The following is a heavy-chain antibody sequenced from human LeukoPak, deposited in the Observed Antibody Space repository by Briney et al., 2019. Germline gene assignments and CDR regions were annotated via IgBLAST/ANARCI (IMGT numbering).Heavy chain of an antibody. CDR3: ARDTGRASIAANFDY. J-gene: IGHJ4*02. D-gene: IGHD6-6*01. V-gene: IGHV3-23*01. CDR2: ITWSGGTT. CDR1: GFTFSSYA. Sequence: GGSLRLSCAASGFTFSSYAMTWVRQAPGKGLEWVSAITWSGGTTYYADSVKGRFTISRDNSKNTLYLQMNSLRAEDTAVYYCARDTGRASIAANFDYWGQGTLVTVSS.